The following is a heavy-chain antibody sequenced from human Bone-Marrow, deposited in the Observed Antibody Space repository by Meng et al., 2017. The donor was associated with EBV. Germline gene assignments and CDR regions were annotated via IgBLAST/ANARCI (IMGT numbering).Heavy chain of an antibody. D-gene: IGHD6-19*01. CDR1: GYTFTSYG. CDR2: ISAYNGNT. CDR3: ARTGYSSGWYEVNYYYGMDV. Sequence: QVQVVQSGAEVKKPGSSVKVSCKASGYTFTSYGISWVRQAPGQGLEWMGWISAYNGNTNYAQKLQGRVTMTTDTSTSTAYMELRSLRSDDTAVYYCARTGYSSGWYEVNYYYGMDVWGQGTTVTVSS. V-gene: IGHV1-18*01. J-gene: IGHJ6*02.